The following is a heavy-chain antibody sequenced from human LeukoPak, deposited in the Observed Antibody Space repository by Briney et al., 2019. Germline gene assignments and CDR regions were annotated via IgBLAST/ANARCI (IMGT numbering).Heavy chain of an antibody. CDR1: GFTFDDYG. J-gene: IGHJ4*02. D-gene: IGHD5-18*01. CDR3: AKDAEPTYTYGKIDY. V-gene: IGHV3-9*01. CDR2: IGWNSGSI. Sequence: GGSLRLSCAASGFTFDDYGMHWVRQAPGKGLEWVSGIGWNSGSIGYADSVKGRFTISRDNAKNSLYLQMNSLRAEDTALYYCAKDAEPTYTYGKIDYWGQGTLVTVSS.